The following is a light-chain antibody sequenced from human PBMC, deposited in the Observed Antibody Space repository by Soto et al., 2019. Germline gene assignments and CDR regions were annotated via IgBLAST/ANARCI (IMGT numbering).Light chain of an antibody. CDR1: QSVSSN. Sequence: IVMTQSPGTLSVSPGERATLSCRASQSVSSNLAWYQQKPGQAPRLLISDASTRATGIPARFSGSGSGTEFTLTVSSLQSEDFAVYYCQQYIKWPITFGQGTRLEI. V-gene: IGKV3-15*01. CDR2: DAS. CDR3: QQYIKWPIT. J-gene: IGKJ5*01.